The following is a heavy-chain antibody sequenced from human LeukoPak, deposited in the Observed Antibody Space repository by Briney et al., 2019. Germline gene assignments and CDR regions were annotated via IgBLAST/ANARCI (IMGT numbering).Heavy chain of an antibody. CDR2: IYYSGST. Sequence: SETLSLTCTVSGGSISSGDNYWSWIRQPPGKGLEWIGYIYYSGSTYYNPSLKSRVTISVDTSKNQFSLKLSSVTAADTAVYYCARVVVVAARGDWFDPWGQGTLVTVSS. CDR3: ARVVVVAARGDWFDP. CDR1: GGSISSGDNY. V-gene: IGHV4-30-4*02. D-gene: IGHD2-15*01. J-gene: IGHJ5*02.